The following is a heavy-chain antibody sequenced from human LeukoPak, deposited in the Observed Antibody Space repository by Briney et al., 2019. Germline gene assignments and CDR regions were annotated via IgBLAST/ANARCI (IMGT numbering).Heavy chain of an antibody. CDR3: TRDRGAYDLYDY. CDR1: GFTFGDYA. V-gene: IGHV3-49*03. D-gene: IGHD5-12*01. Sequence: GGSLRLSCTASGFTFGDYAMSWIRQAPGKGLEWVGFIRSKAYGETADYAASVKGRFTISRDDSKAIAYLQMDSLKTEDTAVYHCTRDRGAYDLYDYWGQGTLVTVSS. CDR2: IRSKAYGETA. J-gene: IGHJ4*02.